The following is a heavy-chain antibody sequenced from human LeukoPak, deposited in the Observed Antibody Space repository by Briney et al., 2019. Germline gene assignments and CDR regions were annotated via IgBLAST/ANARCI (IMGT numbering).Heavy chain of an antibody. CDR1: GFTFSSYG. CDR3: ARGFGILTGYYED. D-gene: IGHD3-9*01. Sequence: PGGSLRLSCAASGFTFSSYGMHWVRQPPGKGLEWIGEINHSGSTNYNPSLKSRVTISVDTSKNQFSLKLSSVTAADTAVYYCARGFGILTGYYEDWGQGTLVTVSS. V-gene: IGHV4-34*01. CDR2: INHSGST. J-gene: IGHJ4*02.